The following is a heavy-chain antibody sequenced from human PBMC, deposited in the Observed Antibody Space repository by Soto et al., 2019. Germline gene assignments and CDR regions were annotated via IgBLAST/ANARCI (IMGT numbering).Heavy chain of an antibody. J-gene: IGHJ4*02. V-gene: IGHV3-23*01. CDR2: ISAGGDRT. CDR3: ARRV. Sequence: EVQVSESGGGLVQPGGSLRLSCATSGFTFSHYPMNWVRPAPGKGLEWVSGISAGGDRTYYADSVKGRFTIFRDNSRNSVSLQMNSLRVKDTAVYYCARRVWGQGTLVTVSS. CDR1: GFTFSHYP.